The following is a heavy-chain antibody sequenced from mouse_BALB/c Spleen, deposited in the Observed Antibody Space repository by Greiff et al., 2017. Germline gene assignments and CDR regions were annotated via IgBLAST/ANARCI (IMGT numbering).Heavy chain of an antibody. CDR3: ARSDYDDYYAMDY. Sequence: EVHLVESGGGLVKPGGSLKLSCAASGFTFSSYAMSWVRQTPEKRLEWVASISSGGSTYYPDSVKGRFTISRDNARNILYLQMSSLRSEDTAMYYCARSDYDDYYAMDYWGQGTSVTVSS. CDR1: GFTFSSYA. CDR2: ISSGGST. J-gene: IGHJ4*01. D-gene: IGHD2-4*01. V-gene: IGHV5-6-5*01.